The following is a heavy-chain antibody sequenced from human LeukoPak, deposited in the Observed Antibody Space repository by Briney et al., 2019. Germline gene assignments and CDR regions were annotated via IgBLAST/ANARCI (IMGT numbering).Heavy chain of an antibody. Sequence: SETLSLTCTVPGGSISSSSYYWGWIRQPPGKGLEWIGSIYYSGSTYYNPSLKSRVTISVDTSKNQFSLKLSSVTAADTAVYYCDYYGFWSGIDYWGQGTLVTVSS. J-gene: IGHJ4*02. V-gene: IGHV4-39*01. CDR1: GGSISSSSYY. CDR2: IYYSGST. D-gene: IGHD3-3*01. CDR3: DYYGFWSGIDY.